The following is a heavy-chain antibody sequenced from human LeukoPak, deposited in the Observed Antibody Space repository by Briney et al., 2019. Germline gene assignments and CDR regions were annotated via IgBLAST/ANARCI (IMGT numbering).Heavy chain of an antibody. CDR1: GYTFTGYY. V-gene: IGHV1-2*02. CDR3: ARVLSSSWYGGGYLDL. CDR2: INPNSGGT. D-gene: IGHD6-13*01. J-gene: IGHJ2*01. Sequence: ASVKVSCKASGYTFTGYYMHWVRQAPGQGLEWMGWINPNSGGTNYAQKFQGRVTMTRDTSISTAYMELSRLRSDDTAVYYCARVLSSSWYGGGYLDLWGRGTQVTVSS.